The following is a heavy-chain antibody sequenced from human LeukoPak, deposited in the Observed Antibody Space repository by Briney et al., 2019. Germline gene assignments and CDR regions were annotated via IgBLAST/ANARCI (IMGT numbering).Heavy chain of an antibody. CDR3: ARGQQIGWYGSSAVWFDP. Sequence: SETQSLTCTVSGGSISSYYWSWIRQPPGKGLEWIGYIYYSGSTNYNPSLKSRVTISVDTSKNQFSLKLSSVTAADTAVYYCARGQQIGWYGSSAVWFDPWGQGTLVTVSS. D-gene: IGHD6-19*01. V-gene: IGHV4-59*01. CDR1: GGSISSYY. CDR2: IYYSGST. J-gene: IGHJ5*02.